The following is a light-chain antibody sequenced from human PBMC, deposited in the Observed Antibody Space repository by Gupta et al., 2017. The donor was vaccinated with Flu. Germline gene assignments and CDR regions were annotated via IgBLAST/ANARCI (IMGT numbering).Light chain of an antibody. CDR2: GAS. J-gene: IGKJ2*03. V-gene: IGKV3-15*01. CDR1: QSVSSN. CDR3: QQYNNWHPYS. Sequence: ELVMPHPPATLSVSPGERAIPSCGASQSVSSNLAGYQQKHGQAPRHLIYGASTRATGIPARFIGSRSGKEFTLTISSMQSEDDAANYCQQYNNWHPYSFGQGTKLEIK.